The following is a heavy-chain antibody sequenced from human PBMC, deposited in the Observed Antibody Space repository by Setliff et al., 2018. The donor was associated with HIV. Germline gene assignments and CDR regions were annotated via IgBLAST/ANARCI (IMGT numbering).Heavy chain of an antibody. CDR1: GGTFSSYT. V-gene: IGHV1-69*13. Sequence: SVMVSCKTSGGTFSSYTISWVRQTPGQGLEWMGGIVPIFGTTNYAPKFQGRVTLTADESASTTYMELSSLRSDDTAVYYCARDLGRSLDYWGQGTLVTVSS. J-gene: IGHJ4*02. CDR2: IVPIFGTT. CDR3: ARDLGRSLDY.